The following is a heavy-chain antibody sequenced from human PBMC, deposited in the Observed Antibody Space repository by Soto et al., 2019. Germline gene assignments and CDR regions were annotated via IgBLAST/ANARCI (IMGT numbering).Heavy chain of an antibody. Sequence: VQLVESGGGLVKPGGSLRLSCEASGFRFMDYYMGWLRQGPGKRLEWISYIRVTSDDTKYADSVKGRFTISRYNAANFVFLHMNRLRDEDTAVYFCARSLRATSPLSYWGQGTPVTVSS. V-gene: IGHV3-11*06. CDR1: GFRFMDYY. J-gene: IGHJ4*02. D-gene: IGHD3-10*01. CDR2: IRVTSDDT. CDR3: ARSLRATSPLSY.